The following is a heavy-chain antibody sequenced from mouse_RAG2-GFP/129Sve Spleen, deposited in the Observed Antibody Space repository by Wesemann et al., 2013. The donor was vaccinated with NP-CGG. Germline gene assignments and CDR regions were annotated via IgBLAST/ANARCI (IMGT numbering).Heavy chain of an antibody. J-gene: IGHJ4*01. Sequence: EVKLLESGGGLVQPGGSLKLSCAASGFDFSRYWMSWVRQAPGKGLEWIGEINPDSSTINYTPSLKDKFIISRDNAKNTLYLQMSKVRSEDTALYYCARQDYGNYYAMDYWGGSRGNLSHRLL. CDR2: INPDSSTI. CDR3: ARQDYGNYYAMDY. D-gene: IGHD2-1*01. CDR1: GFDFSRYW. V-gene: IGHV4-1*02.